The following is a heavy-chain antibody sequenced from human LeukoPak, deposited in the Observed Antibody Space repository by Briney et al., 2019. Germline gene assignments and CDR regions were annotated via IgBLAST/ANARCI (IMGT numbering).Heavy chain of an antibody. V-gene: IGHV3-23*01. J-gene: IGHJ4*02. CDR1: GFTFSSYA. CDR2: LSGSGGST. D-gene: IGHD3-10*01. Sequence: PGGSLRLSCAASGFTFSSYAMSWVRQAPGKGLDWVSALSGSGGSTYYADSVKGRFTISRDNSKNTLYLQMNSLRAEDTAVYYCAKDRVTRFGPQSIDYWGQGTLVTVSS. CDR3: AKDRVTRFGPQSIDY.